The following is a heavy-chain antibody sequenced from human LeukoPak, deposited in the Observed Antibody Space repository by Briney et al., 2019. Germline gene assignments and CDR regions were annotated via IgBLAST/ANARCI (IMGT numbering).Heavy chain of an antibody. D-gene: IGHD2-21*02. CDR2: IKSKSDYGTT. V-gene: IGHV3-15*01. CDR1: GFTFSRAW. CDR3: TRVTAYYYYGMDV. J-gene: IGHJ6*04. Sequence: GGSLRLSCAASGFTFSRAWMSWVRQAPGKGLEWVGRIKSKSDYGTTDYAAPVEGRFIISRDDSKNTLFLQMNSLKTDDTAIYYCTRVTAYYYYGMDVWGEGTTVTVSS.